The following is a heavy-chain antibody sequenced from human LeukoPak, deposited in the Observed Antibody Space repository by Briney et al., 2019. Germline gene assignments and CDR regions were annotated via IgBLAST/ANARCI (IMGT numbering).Heavy chain of an antibody. J-gene: IGHJ4*02. D-gene: IGHD6-6*01. CDR2: IKQDGSEK. CDR3: ARIYSSSSGYFDY. V-gene: IGHV3-7*01. Sequence: GGSLRLSCAASGFTFSSYWMSWVRQAPGKGLEWVANIKQDGSEKYYVDSVKGRSTISRDNAKNSLYLQMNSLRAEDTAVYYCARIYSSSSGYFDYWGQGTLVTVSS. CDR1: GFTFSSYW.